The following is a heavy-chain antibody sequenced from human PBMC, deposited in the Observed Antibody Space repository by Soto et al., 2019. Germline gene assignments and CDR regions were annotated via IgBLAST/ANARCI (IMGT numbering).Heavy chain of an antibody. D-gene: IGHD6-13*01. CDR1: GFTFTNYG. V-gene: IGHV3-33*01. Sequence: QVQLVESGGGVVQPGRSLRLSCATSGFTFTNYGMHWVRQAPGKGLEWVAVLYYGGSNKYYAESVKGRVTVSRDTSKNTVYLEMNSLRADDTAVYYCARDLYSRQVDYWGQGTLVTVSS. J-gene: IGHJ4*02. CDR2: LYYGGSNK. CDR3: ARDLYSRQVDY.